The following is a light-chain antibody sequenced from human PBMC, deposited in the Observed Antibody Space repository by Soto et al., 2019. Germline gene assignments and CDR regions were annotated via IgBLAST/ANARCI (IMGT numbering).Light chain of an antibody. CDR1: SSDIGNYNY. CDR2: EVS. J-gene: IGLJ3*02. Sequence: QSALTQPASVSGSPGQSITISCTGTSSDIGNYNYVSWYQQHPGKGPKLMIYEVSNRPSGVSNRFSGSKSGNTASLTISGLQAEDEADYYCSSYTSSTTWVFGGGTKLTVL. CDR3: SSYTSSTTWV. V-gene: IGLV2-14*03.